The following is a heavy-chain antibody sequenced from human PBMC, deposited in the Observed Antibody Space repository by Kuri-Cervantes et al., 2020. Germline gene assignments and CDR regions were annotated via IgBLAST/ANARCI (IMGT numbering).Heavy chain of an antibody. CDR1: GFTFSSYA. CDR2: ISYDGSNK. J-gene: IGHJ1*01. D-gene: IGHD1-26*01. V-gene: IGHV3-30*01. Sequence: GGSLRLSCAASGFTFSSYAMHWVRQAPGKGLEWVAVISYDGSNKYYADSVKGRFTISRDNSKNTLYLQMNSLRAEDTAVYYCARVGGIVGATPGYFQHWGQGTLVTVSS. CDR3: ARVGGIVGATPGYFQH.